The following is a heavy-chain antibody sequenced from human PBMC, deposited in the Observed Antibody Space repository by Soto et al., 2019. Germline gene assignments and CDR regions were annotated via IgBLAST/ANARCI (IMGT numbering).Heavy chain of an antibody. CDR1: GFTFSAYA. J-gene: IGHJ3*01. D-gene: IGHD3-10*01. CDR3: ATITVVRRVTYAAFDF. V-gene: IGHV3-30-3*01. Sequence: LRLSCAASGFTFSAYAMHWVRQAPGKGLEWVAVISYDGTNNYYADSVKGRFTISRDNSKNTLFLQMNSLRSEDTAVYYCATITVVRRVTYAAFDFWGQGTMVTVSS. CDR2: ISYDGTNN.